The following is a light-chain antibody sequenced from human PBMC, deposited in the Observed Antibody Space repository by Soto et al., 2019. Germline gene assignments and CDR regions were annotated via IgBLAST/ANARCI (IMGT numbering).Light chain of an antibody. Sequence: EIVLTQSPATLSLSPGEGATLSCRASQSVSSYLAWYQQKPGQAPRLLIYDASIRATVIPARFSGSGSGTDFTLTISSLEPEDFAVYYCQQRSNWPSTFGGGTKVDIK. CDR1: QSVSSY. CDR2: DAS. CDR3: QQRSNWPST. J-gene: IGKJ4*01. V-gene: IGKV3-11*01.